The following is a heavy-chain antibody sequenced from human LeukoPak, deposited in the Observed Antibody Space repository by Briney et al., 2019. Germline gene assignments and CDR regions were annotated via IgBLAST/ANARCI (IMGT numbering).Heavy chain of an antibody. J-gene: IGHJ3*02. CDR3: TRLGRPLYCSGGSCYSHAFDI. Sequence: SETLSLTCAVYGGSFSGYYWSWIRQPPGKGLEWIGEINHSGSTNYNPSLKSRVTISVDTSKNQFSLKLDSVTVADTAVYYCTRLGRPLYCSGGSCYSHAFDIWGQGTMVTVSS. CDR1: GGSFSGYY. D-gene: IGHD2-15*01. V-gene: IGHV4-34*01. CDR2: INHSGST.